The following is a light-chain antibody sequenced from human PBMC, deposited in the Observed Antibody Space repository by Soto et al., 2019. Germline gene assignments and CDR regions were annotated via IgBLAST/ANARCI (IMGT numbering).Light chain of an antibody. J-gene: IGLJ3*02. CDR3: ETCNSNTRV. CDR2: LESSGSQ. V-gene: IGLV4-60*03. Sequence: QSVLTQSSSASASLGSSVNLTCTLSSGHRSYIIAWHQQQPGKAPRFLMRLESSGSQNKGSGVPDRFSGSSSGAARYLTISNLQSEDEADYYCETCNSNTRVFGGGTKLTVL. CDR1: SGHRSYI.